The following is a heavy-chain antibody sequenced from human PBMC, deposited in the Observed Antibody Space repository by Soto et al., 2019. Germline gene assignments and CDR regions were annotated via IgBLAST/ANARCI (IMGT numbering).Heavy chain of an antibody. V-gene: IGHV3-33*01. CDR3: ARGNGIVGGTTYFDY. Sequence: GSLRLSCAASGFTFSSHGIHWVRQAPGKGLEWVAGIWYEGINKYHAESVKGRFTISRDNSKNTVYLQMNSLRVGDTAVYYCARGNGIVGGTTYFDYWGQGTLVTVSS. J-gene: IGHJ4*02. D-gene: IGHD1-26*01. CDR1: GFTFSSHG. CDR2: IWYEGINK.